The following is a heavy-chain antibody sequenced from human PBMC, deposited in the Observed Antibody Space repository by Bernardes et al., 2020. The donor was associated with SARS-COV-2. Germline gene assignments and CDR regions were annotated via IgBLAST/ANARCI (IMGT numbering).Heavy chain of an antibody. Sequence: SETLSLTCTVAGGSISSYYWSWIRQPPGKGLEWIGYIYYSGSTNYNPSLKSPVTISVDTSKNQFSLKLSSVTAADTAVYYCARGKGIDAAGTKEKNYWYCDLWGRGTLVTVYS. J-gene: IGHJ2*01. CDR1: GGSISSYY. D-gene: IGHD6-13*01. CDR3: ARGKGIDAAGTKEKNYWYCDL. CDR2: IYYSGST. V-gene: IGHV4-59*01.